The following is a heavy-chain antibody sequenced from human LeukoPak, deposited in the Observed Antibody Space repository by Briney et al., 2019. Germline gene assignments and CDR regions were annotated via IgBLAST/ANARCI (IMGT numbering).Heavy chain of an antibody. CDR1: GFTXTSSA. CDR2: IVVGSGNT. CDR3: AAGHIVGAPNYYYYGMDV. J-gene: IGHJ6*02. V-gene: IGHV1-58*01. Sequence: ASVKVSCTASGFTXTSSAVQGVRQARGQRLEWIGWIVVGSGNTNYAQKFQERVTITRDMSTSTAYMELSSLRSEDTAVYYCAAGHIVGAPNYYYYGMDVWGQGTTVTVSS. D-gene: IGHD1-26*01.